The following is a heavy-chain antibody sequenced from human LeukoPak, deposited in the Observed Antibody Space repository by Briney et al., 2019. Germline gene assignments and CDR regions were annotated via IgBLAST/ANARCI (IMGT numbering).Heavy chain of an antibody. D-gene: IGHD6-13*01. Sequence: GGSLRLSCAASGFTVSENHMSWVRQAPGKGLEWVSVVYSGGSPYYADSVKGRFTISRDISKNTLYLQVNSLRVEDTALYYCARAPGSTWYFDSWGHGTLVTVST. CDR1: GFTVSENH. V-gene: IGHV3-66*01. CDR2: VYSGGSP. CDR3: ARAPGSTWYFDS. J-gene: IGHJ4*01.